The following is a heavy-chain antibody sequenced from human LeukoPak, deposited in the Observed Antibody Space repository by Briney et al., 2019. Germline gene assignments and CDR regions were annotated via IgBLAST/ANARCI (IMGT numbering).Heavy chain of an antibody. J-gene: IGHJ4*02. CDR1: GYSFTSYW. V-gene: IGHV5-51*01. D-gene: IGHD6-19*01. Sequence: GESLKISCKGSGYSFTSYWIGWVRQMPGKGLEWMGIIYPGDSDTRYSPSFQGQVTISADKSISTAYLQWSSLKASDTAMYYCARGGYSSGRYEGIVDYWGQGTLVTVSS. CDR2: IYPGDSDT. CDR3: ARGGYSSGRYEGIVDY.